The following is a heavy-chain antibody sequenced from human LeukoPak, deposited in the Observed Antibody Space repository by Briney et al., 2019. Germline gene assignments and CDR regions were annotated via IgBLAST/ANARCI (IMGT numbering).Heavy chain of an antibody. J-gene: IGHJ6*04. D-gene: IGHD2-2*01. CDR1: GFTFSSYA. V-gene: IGHV3-30*04. CDR3: ARHGYCSSTSCGGVYYYYGMDV. CDR2: ISYDGSNK. Sequence: PGGSLRLSCAASGFTFSSYAMHWVRQAPGKGLEWVAVISYDGSNKYYADSVKGRFTISRDNSKNTLYLQMSSLRASDTAVYYCARHGYCSSTSCGGVYYYYGMDVWGKGTTVTVSS.